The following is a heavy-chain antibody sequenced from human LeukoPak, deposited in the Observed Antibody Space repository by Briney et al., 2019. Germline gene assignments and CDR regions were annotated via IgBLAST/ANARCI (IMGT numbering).Heavy chain of an antibody. CDR2: INPISGDT. D-gene: IGHD2-15*01. Sequence: ASVKVSCKASGYSFTGYYLHWVRQAPGQGLEWMGWINPISGDTNCAQDFQGRVTMTRDTSISTAYMELSRLRSDDTAVYYCARDIPYCSGGSCYSAYYFDYWGQGTLVTVSS. CDR3: ARDIPYCSGGSCYSAYYFDY. V-gene: IGHV1-2*02. J-gene: IGHJ4*02. CDR1: GYSFTGYY.